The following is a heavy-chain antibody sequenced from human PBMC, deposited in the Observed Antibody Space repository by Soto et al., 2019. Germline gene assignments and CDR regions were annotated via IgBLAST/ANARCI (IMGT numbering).Heavy chain of an antibody. J-gene: IGHJ1*01. D-gene: IGHD4-17*01. V-gene: IGHV1-69*12. Sequence: QVQLVQSGAEVKKPGSSVKVSCKASGGTFSSYAISWVRQAPGHGLEWMGGIIPTFGTANYAQKFQGRVTMTADESTSTAYMELSSLRSEATAVYYCASDTTSVVSSHQHWGQGTLVTVSS. CDR3: ASDTTSVVSSHQH. CDR2: IIPTFGTA. CDR1: GGTFSSYA.